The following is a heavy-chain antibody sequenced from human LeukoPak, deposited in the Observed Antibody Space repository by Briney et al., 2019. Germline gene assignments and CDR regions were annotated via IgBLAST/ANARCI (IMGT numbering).Heavy chain of an antibody. CDR2: IFYNEGT. CDR3: VKSNSRYQPWTLDI. J-gene: IGHJ3*02. Sequence: SETLSLTCTVSSGSFRTYYWSWIRQPPGKGLEWIGYIFYNEGTSYNPSLKSRVTISVDTSNNQLSLKVNSVTAADAAMYYCVKSNSRYQPWTLDIWGRGTMVTVSS. D-gene: IGHD2-2*01. V-gene: IGHV4-59*01. CDR1: SGSFRTYY.